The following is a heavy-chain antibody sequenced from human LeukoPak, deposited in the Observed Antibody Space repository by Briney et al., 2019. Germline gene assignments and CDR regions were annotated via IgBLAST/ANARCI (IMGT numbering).Heavy chain of an antibody. J-gene: IGHJ4*02. CDR2: ISWNSGSI. CDR3: AKGGGSYQRGYFDY. D-gene: IGHD1-26*01. Sequence: GGSLRLSCAASGFTFDDYAMHWVRQAPGKGLECVSGISWNSGSIGYADSVKGRFTISRDNAKNSLYLQMNSLRAEDMALYYCAKGGGSYQRGYFDYWGQGTLVTVSS. CDR1: GFTFDDYA. V-gene: IGHV3-9*03.